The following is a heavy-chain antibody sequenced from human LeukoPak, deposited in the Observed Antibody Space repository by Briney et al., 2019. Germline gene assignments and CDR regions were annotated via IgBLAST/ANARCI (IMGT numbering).Heavy chain of an antibody. CDR1: GYSFTSYW. CDR2: IYPGDSDT. D-gene: IGHD3-22*01. Sequence: GESLKISCKGSGYSFTSYWIGWVRQMPGKGLEWMGIIYPGDSDTRYSPSFQGQVTISADKSISTAYLQWSSLKASDTAMYYCARGATPYYYDSSGYPFDYWGQGTLVTVSS. V-gene: IGHV5-51*01. CDR3: ARGATPYYYDSSGYPFDY. J-gene: IGHJ4*02.